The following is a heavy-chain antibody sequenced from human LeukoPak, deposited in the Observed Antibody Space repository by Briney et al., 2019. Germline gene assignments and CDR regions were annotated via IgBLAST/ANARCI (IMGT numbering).Heavy chain of an antibody. J-gene: IGHJ4*02. CDR3: ARSWGGQLAPRPFFDY. V-gene: IGHV3-48*01. Sequence: GGSLRLSCAASGFTFSSYSMNWVRQAPGKGLEWVSYISSSSSTIYYADSVEGRFTISRDNAKNSLYLQMNSLRAEDTAVYYCARSWGGQLAPRPFFDYWGQGTLVTVSS. CDR1: GFTFSSYS. D-gene: IGHD6-6*01. CDR2: ISSSSSTI.